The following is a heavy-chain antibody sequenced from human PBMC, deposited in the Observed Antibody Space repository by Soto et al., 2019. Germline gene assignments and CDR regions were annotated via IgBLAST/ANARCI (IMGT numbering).Heavy chain of an antibody. D-gene: IGHD3-16*02. CDR2: INPNSGGT. V-gene: IGHV1-2*02. Sequence: ASVKSSCKASGYTFTGYYMHWVRQAPGQGLEWMGWINPNSGGTNYAQKFQGRVTMTRDTSISTAYMELSRLRSDDTAVYYCARGPITFGGVIVIQSWFDPWGQGTLVTVSS. J-gene: IGHJ5*02. CDR3: ARGPITFGGVIVIQSWFDP. CDR1: GYTFTGYY.